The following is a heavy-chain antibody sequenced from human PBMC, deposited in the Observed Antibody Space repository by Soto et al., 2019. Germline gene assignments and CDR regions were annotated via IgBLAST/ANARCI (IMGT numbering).Heavy chain of an antibody. D-gene: IGHD6-13*01. J-gene: IGHJ4*02. CDR1: GGTFSSYR. CDR2: IVPIYRTA. Sequence: SVKVSCKASGGTFSSYRINWVLQAPGQGLEWAGGIVPIYRTADYAQKFQGRVTITADESARTSYMELRSLKSQDTAVYYCVRDSGAKLSSSWGQGTLVTVSS. CDR3: VRDSGAKLSSS. V-gene: IGHV1-69*13.